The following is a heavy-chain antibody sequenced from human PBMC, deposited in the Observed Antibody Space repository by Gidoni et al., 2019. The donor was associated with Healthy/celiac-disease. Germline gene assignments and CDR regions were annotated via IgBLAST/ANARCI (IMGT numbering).Heavy chain of an antibody. Sequence: QVQLVESGGGVVQPGGSLRLSCAASGFTFSSYGMHWVRKAPGKGLEWVAFIRYDGSNKYYADSVKGRFTISRDNSKNTLYLQMNSLRAEDTAVYYCAKDGGLLAGYWGQGTLVTVSS. D-gene: IGHD2-21*01. J-gene: IGHJ4*02. CDR1: GFTFSSYG. CDR2: IRYDGSNK. CDR3: AKDGGLLAGY. V-gene: IGHV3-30*02.